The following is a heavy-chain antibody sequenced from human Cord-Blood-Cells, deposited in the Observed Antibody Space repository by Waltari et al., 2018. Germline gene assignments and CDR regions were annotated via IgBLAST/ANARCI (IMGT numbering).Heavy chain of an antibody. CDR3: ARDHGGAGWFDP. D-gene: IGHD3-16*01. CDR2: IIPIFGTA. CDR1: GGTFSSYA. J-gene: IGHJ5*02. Sequence: QVQLVQSGAEVKKPGSVVKVFCTASGGTFSSYAISWVRQAPGQGLEWMGGIIPIFGTANYAQKFQGRVTITADESTSTVYMELSSLRSEETAVYYCARDHGGAGWFDPWGQGTLVTVSS. V-gene: IGHV1-69*01.